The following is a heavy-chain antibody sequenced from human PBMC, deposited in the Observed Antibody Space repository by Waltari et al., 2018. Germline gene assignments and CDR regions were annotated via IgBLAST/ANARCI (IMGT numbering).Heavy chain of an antibody. V-gene: IGHV3-21*01. Sequence: EVQLVESGGGLVKPEGSLRLSCAASEFTFSSYVMNWFRQAPGKGLEWVSSISSSSTYIYYADSVKGRFTISRDNAKNSLYLQMNSLRADDTAVYYCARGRYDYGGKIDYWGQGTLVTVSS. J-gene: IGHJ4*02. D-gene: IGHD4-17*01. CDR3: ARGRYDYGGKIDY. CDR1: EFTFSSYV. CDR2: ISSSSTYI.